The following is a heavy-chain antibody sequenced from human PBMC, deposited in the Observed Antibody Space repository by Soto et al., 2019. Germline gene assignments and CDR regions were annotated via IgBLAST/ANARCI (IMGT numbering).Heavy chain of an antibody. J-gene: IGHJ6*02. CDR1: GYMFSVYH. Sequence: QVQLVQSGAEVKQPGASVKVSCTASGYMFSVYHLHWLRQAPGQGLEWMGWVYPGSGGTRYGQMFEGRVTMTRDTTNNTAYMEMSRLTSDDTAVYYCAKELQRGLDVLGQGTTVIVSS. V-gene: IGHV1-2*02. CDR2: VYPGSGGT. CDR3: AKELQRGLDV. D-gene: IGHD1-7*01.